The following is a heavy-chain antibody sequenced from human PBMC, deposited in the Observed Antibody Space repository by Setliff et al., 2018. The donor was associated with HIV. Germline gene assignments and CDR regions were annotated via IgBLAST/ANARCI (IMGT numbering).Heavy chain of an antibody. CDR2: IHQSGNT. J-gene: IGHJ4*02. D-gene: IGHD3-22*01. CDR1: GYSISSGYW. Sequence: SETLSLTCTVSGYSISSGYWWVWIRQPPGKGLEWIGSIHQSGNTYANPSLKSRVTISVDTSKNQFSLKLTSVTAADTAVYYCARGRPDDSVGFGYWGQGTLVTVSS. V-gene: IGHV4-38-2*02. CDR3: ARGRPDDSVGFGY.